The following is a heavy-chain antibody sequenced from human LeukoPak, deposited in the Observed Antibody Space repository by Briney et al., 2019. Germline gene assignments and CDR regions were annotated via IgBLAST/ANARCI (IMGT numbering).Heavy chain of an antibody. Sequence: SETLSLTCTVSGDSIKNYFWSWIRQPPGKGLEWIGYIYYSGSTNYNPSLKSRVTISVDTSKNQFSLNLRSVTAADTAVYYCARDGYSGSDALWGQGTLVTVSS. CDR1: GDSIKNYF. D-gene: IGHD5-12*01. CDR2: IYYSGST. V-gene: IGHV4-59*01. CDR3: ARDGYSGSDAL. J-gene: IGHJ4*02.